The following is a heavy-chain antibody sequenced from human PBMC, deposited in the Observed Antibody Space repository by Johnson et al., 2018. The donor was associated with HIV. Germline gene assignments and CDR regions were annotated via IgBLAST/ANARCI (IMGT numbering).Heavy chain of an antibody. J-gene: IGHJ3*01. D-gene: IGHD5-18*01. Sequence: QVQLVESGGGVVQPGGSLRLSCAASGFTVSSNYMNWVRQTPGKGLEWVSHISSSGSTKYYADSVKGRFTISRDNAKKTLYLEMNSLRVDDTAVYYCARESTAWGGDYVGYGLDVWGQGTLVAVSS. CDR1: GFTVSSNY. CDR3: ARESTAWGGDYVGYGLDV. V-gene: IGHV3-11*04. CDR2: ISSSGSTK.